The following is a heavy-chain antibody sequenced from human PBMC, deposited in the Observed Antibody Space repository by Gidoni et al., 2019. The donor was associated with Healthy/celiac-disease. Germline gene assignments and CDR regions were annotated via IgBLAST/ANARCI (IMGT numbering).Heavy chain of an antibody. Sequence: EVQLVESGGGLVQPGGSLSLSCAASGFTVRSNYMSWVRQAPGKGLEGVSVIYSGGSTYYADSVKGRFTISRDNSKNTLYLQMNSLRAEDTAVYYCARDDRRGFGELPLFYYYYGMDVWGQGTTVTVSS. CDR2: IYSGGST. J-gene: IGHJ6*02. D-gene: IGHD3-10*01. CDR1: GFTVRSNY. CDR3: ARDDRRGFGELPLFYYYYGMDV. V-gene: IGHV3-66*01.